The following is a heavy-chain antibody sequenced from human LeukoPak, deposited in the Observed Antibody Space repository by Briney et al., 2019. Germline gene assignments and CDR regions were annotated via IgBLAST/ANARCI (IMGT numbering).Heavy chain of an antibody. CDR3: ARGGLYYHDSSGYYGPCDWFDP. CDR1: GFTFSSYS. D-gene: IGHD3-22*01. J-gene: IGHJ5*02. CDR2: ISSSSSYI. V-gene: IGHV3-21*01. Sequence: GGSLRLSCAASGFTFSSYSMNWVRQAPGKGLEWVSSISSSSSYIYYADSVKGRFTISRDNAKNSLYLQMNSLRAEDTAVYYCARGGLYYHDSSGYYGPCDWFDPWGQGTLVTVSS.